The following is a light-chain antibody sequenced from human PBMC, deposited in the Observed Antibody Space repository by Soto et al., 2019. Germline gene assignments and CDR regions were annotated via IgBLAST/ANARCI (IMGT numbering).Light chain of an antibody. J-gene: IGKJ1*01. CDR1: QGMSSY. CDR2: AAS. Sequence: DIQMTQSASSLSASVGDRVTITCRASQGMSSYLAWYQQKPGKVPKVLIYAASTLHSGVPSRFSGSGSGTEFTLTIINVQPEDVATYYCQKYYSAPETFGQGTKVEIK. V-gene: IGKV1-27*01. CDR3: QKYYSAPET.